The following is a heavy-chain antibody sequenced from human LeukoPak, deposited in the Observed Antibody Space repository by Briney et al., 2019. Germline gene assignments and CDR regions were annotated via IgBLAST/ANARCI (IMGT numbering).Heavy chain of an antibody. CDR3: ARIGIVGAADAFNI. CDR1: GGSISSYY. Sequence: PSETLSLTCTVSGGSISSYYWSWIRQPPGKGLEWIGYIYYSGSTNYNPSLKSRVTISVDTSKNQFSLKLSSVTAADTAVYYCARIGIVGAADAFNIWGQGTMVTVSS. CDR2: IYYSGST. D-gene: IGHD1-26*01. V-gene: IGHV4-59*08. J-gene: IGHJ3*02.